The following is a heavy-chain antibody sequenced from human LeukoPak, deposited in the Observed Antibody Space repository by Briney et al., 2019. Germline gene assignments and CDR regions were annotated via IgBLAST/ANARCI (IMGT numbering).Heavy chain of an antibody. CDR3: ARGPGIAVAGVFDY. V-gene: IGHV1-18*04. Sequence: ASVKVSCKASGYTFTSYGINWVRQAPGEGLEWMGWISGHNGHTNYVQKMQGRVTMTTDTSTNTAYMELRNLTSDDTAVYYCARGPGIAVAGVFDYWGQGSLVTVSS. CDR1: GYTFTSYG. J-gene: IGHJ4*02. CDR2: ISGHNGHT. D-gene: IGHD6-19*01.